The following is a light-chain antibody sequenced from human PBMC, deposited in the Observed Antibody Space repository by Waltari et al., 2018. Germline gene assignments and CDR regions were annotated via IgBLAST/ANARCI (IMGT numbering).Light chain of an antibody. CDR1: ATDVGGYNY. V-gene: IGLV2-14*03. CDR3: CSFTSSSTWV. Sequence: QSALTQPASVSGSPGQSITISCTGTATDVGGYNYVPWYQQHPGKAPKLIIFDVSSRPSGISNRLSGSKFGNTASLTISGVQPEDEADYYCCSFTSSSTWVFGGGTKLTVL. J-gene: IGLJ3*02. CDR2: DVS.